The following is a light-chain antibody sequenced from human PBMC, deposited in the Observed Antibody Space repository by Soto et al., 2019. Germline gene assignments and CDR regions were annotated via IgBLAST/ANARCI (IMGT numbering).Light chain of an antibody. J-gene: IGKJ4*01. CDR1: QSLLQSNGYNF. V-gene: IGKV2-28*01. Sequence: EIVMTQSPLSLPVTPGEPASISCRSSQSLLQSNGYNFLDWYLQKPGQSPQLLISLGSNRASGGPDRFSGSGSGTDFTLKISRVEAEDVGVYYCMQALQSRLTFGGGTKVEIK. CDR2: LGS. CDR3: MQALQSRLT.